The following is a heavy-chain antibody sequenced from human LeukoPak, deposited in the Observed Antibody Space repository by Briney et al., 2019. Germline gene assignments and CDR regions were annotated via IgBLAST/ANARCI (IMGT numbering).Heavy chain of an antibody. D-gene: IGHD1-26*01. CDR2: INPNSGGT. Sequence: ASVKVSCKASGYTFTGYYMHWVRQAPGQGLEWMGWINPNSGGTNYAQKFQGRVTMTRDTSISTSYMEQSRLRSDDTAVYYCASLVGATRIFDYWGQGTLVTVSS. CDR3: ASLVGATRIFDY. V-gene: IGHV1-2*02. CDR1: GYTFTGYY. J-gene: IGHJ4*02.